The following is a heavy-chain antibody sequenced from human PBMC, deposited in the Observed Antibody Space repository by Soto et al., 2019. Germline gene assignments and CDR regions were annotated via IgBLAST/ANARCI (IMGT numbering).Heavy chain of an antibody. Sequence: PGGFLRLSCAASGFTFSTYAMHWVRQAPGKGLEWVAVISYDGTNKYYADSVRGRFTISRDNSKNTLFLQMNSLRAEDTAVYYCAKDGGGYNYGYVMLDKYYYGMDVWGQGTTVTVSS. J-gene: IGHJ6*02. CDR3: AKDGGGYNYGYVMLDKYYYGMDV. CDR2: ISYDGTNK. V-gene: IGHV3-30-3*01. CDR1: GFTFSTYA. D-gene: IGHD5-18*01.